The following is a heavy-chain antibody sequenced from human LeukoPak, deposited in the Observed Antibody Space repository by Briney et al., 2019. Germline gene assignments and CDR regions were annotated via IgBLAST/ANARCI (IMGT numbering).Heavy chain of an antibody. Sequence: SETLSLTCTVSGGSISSDYWSWIRQPAGKGLEWIGRIYNSESTNYNPSLKSRVTMSADTSKNQFSLKLNSVTAADTAVYYCARRPEGYGMDVWGRGTTVTVSS. J-gene: IGHJ6*02. CDR2: IYNSEST. CDR1: GGSISSDY. V-gene: IGHV4-4*07. CDR3: ARRPEGYGMDV.